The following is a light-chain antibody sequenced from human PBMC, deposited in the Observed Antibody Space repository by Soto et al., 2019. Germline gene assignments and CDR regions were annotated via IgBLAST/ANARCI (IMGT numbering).Light chain of an antibody. J-gene: IGLJ1*01. CDR1: SSDVDGYNY. CDR3: ISYTTISTYV. Sequence: QSALTQPASVSGSPGQSIAISCTGTSSDVDGYNYVSWYQHHPGKAPKLMIYDVSSRPSGVSNCFSGSKSGNTASLTISGLQAEDEADYYCISYTTISTYVFGTGTKLTVL. V-gene: IGLV2-14*03. CDR2: DVS.